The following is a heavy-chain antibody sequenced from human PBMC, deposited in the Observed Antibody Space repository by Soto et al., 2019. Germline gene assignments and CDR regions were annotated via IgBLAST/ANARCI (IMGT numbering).Heavy chain of an antibody. D-gene: IGHD3-3*01. V-gene: IGHV1-18*01. Sequence: ASVKVSCKASGYTFTSYGISWVRQAPGQGLEWMGWISAYNGNTNYAQKLQGRVTMTTDTSTSTAYMELRSLRSDDTAVYYCARAFNNTRIQIFGVPYYYYGMDVWGQGTTVTVSS. CDR1: GYTFTSYG. J-gene: IGHJ6*02. CDR3: ARAFNNTRIQIFGVPYYYYGMDV. CDR2: ISAYNGNT.